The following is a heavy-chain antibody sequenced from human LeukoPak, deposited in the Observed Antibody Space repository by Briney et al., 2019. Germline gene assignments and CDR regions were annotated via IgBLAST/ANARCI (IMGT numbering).Heavy chain of an antibody. CDR1: GGTFSSYA. Sequence: GASVKVSCKASGGTFSSYAISWVRQAPGQGLEWMGRIIPILGIANYAQKFQGRVTITADKSTSTAYMELSSLRSEDTAVYYCAGELSNYYGMDVWGQGTTVTVSS. J-gene: IGHJ6*02. V-gene: IGHV1-69*04. CDR2: IIPILGIA. CDR3: AGELSNYYGMDV. D-gene: IGHD6-6*01.